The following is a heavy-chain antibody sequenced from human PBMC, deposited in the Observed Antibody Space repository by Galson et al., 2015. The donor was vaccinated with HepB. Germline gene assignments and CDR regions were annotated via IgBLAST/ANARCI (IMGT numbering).Heavy chain of an antibody. Sequence: SLRLSCAASGFTFSSYGMHWVRQAPGKGLEWVAVISYDGSNKYYADSVKGRFTISRDNSKNTLYLQMNSLRAEDTAVYYCAKEAVVPYFDYWGQGTLVTVSS. CDR3: AKEAVVPYFDY. V-gene: IGHV3-30*18. CDR2: ISYDGSNK. CDR1: GFTFSSYG. D-gene: IGHD6-6*01. J-gene: IGHJ4*02.